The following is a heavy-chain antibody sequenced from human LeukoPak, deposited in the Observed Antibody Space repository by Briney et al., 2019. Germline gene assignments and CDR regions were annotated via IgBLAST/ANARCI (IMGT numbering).Heavy chain of an antibody. Sequence: LVTRWLTCAAYGRLFSGYYWNWFRQTPGKGLKSHREINHSGSTNYSRSLKRRVTISEETSKNQFSLKMRSVTVEDTAVYYCARYYDSSGYYRKWNWFDPWGQGTLVTVYS. CDR3: ARYYDSSGYYRKWNWFDP. CDR1: GRLFSGYY. J-gene: IGHJ5*02. D-gene: IGHD3-22*01. V-gene: IGHV4-34*01. CDR2: INHSGST.